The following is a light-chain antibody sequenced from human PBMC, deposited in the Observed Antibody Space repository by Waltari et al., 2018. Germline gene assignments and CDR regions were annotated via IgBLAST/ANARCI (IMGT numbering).Light chain of an antibody. Sequence: DIVMTQSPFSLPVTHGEPASLSCRSSQSLLHSNGYNYLDWYLQKPGQSPQLLIYLGSNRASGVPDRFSGSGSGTDFTLKISRVEAEDVGVYYFMQALQTHTFGQGTKLEIK. CDR3: MQALQTHT. CDR1: QSLLHSNGYNY. V-gene: IGKV2-28*01. J-gene: IGKJ2*01. CDR2: LGS.